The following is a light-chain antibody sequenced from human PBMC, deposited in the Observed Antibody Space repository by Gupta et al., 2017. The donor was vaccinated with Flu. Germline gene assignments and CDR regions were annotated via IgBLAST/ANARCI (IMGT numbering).Light chain of an antibody. CDR2: AAS. CDR3: QQDDSYPWT. J-gene: IGKJ1*01. V-gene: IGKV1-8*01. CDR1: QGISSY. Sequence: IRMSQSPSSFSASTGDRVTITCRASQGISSYLAWYQQKPGKAPKLLIYAASTLQSGVPSRFSGSGTGTDFTLTISCLQSEDFATSYCQQDDSYPWTFGQGTKVEIK.